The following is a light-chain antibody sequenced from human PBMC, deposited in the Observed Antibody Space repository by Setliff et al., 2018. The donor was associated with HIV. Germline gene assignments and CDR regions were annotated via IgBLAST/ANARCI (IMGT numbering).Light chain of an antibody. CDR1: TSDVGGFDY. CDR2: EVT. V-gene: IGLV2-14*01. J-gene: IGLJ2*01. Sequence: QSALAQPASVSGSPGQSITISCTGTTSDVGGFDYVSWYQQYPDRAPQLLIYEVTNRPSGVSNRFSGSKSGNTASLTISGLQPEDESDYYCSSFTSTSTVVFGGGTKGTVL. CDR3: SSFTSTSTVV.